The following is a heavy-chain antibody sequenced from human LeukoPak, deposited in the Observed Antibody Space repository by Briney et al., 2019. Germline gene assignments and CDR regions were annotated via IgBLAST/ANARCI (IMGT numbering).Heavy chain of an antibody. CDR3: ARVLRGGGGFDY. J-gene: IGHJ4*02. CDR1: GFTVSSHD. Sequence: GGSLRLSCAASGFTVSSHDIYWVRQPTGKGLEWVSGVGIAGDIYYAGSVKGRFTISRENAKNSLFLQMNSLRAGDTAVYYCARVLRGGGGFDYWGQGTLVTVSS. D-gene: IGHD3-10*01. CDR2: VGIAGDI. V-gene: IGHV3-13*04.